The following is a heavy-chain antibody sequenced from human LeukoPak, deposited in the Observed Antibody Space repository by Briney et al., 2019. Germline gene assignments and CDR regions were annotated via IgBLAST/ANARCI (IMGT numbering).Heavy chain of an antibody. Sequence: SETLSLTCAVYGGSFSGYYWSWIRQPPGKGLEWIGEINHSGSTNYNPSLKSRVTISVDTSKNQFSLKLSSVTAADTAVYYCASSYSSSWYKQGIKFDYWGQGTLVTVSS. CDR2: INHSGST. J-gene: IGHJ4*02. CDR3: ASSYSSSWYKQGIKFDY. D-gene: IGHD6-13*01. V-gene: IGHV4-34*01. CDR1: GGSFSGYY.